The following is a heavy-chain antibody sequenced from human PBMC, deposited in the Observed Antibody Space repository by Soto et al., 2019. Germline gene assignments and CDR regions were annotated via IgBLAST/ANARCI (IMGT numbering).Heavy chain of an antibody. D-gene: IGHD6-13*01. CDR3: ARHRYSSSWSGMDV. Sequence: SETLSLTCAVYGESFSGYIWTWIRQTPGKGLQWIGQINHSGSAYYNPSLKSRVTISVDTSKNQFSLKLSSVTAADTAVYYCARHRYSSSWSGMDVWGQGTTVTVSS. CDR2: INHSGSA. J-gene: IGHJ6*02. V-gene: IGHV4-34*01. CDR1: GESFSGYI.